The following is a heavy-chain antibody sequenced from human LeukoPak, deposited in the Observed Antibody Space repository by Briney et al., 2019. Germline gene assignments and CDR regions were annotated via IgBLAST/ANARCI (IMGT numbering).Heavy chain of an antibody. V-gene: IGHV3-23*01. CDR3: ARVPFYYDSSDYYDY. CDR2: ISGSGGST. Sequence: GGSLRLSCAASGFTFSSYAMSWVRQAPGKGLEWVSAISGSGGSTYYADSVKGRFTISRDNSKNTLYLQMNSLRAEDTAAYYCARVPFYYDSSDYYDYSGQGTLVTVSS. CDR1: GFTFSSYA. D-gene: IGHD3-22*01. J-gene: IGHJ4*02.